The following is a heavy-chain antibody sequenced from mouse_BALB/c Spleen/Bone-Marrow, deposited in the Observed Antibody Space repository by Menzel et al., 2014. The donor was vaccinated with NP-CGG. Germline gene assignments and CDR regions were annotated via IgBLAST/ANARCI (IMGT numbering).Heavy chain of an antibody. CDR2: IWAGGST. CDR3: ASMITTAWFAY. J-gene: IGHJ3*01. Sequence: VNVVESGPGLVAPSQSLSIPCTVSGFSLTSYGVHWVRQPPGKGLEWLGVIWAGGSTNYNSALMSRLSISKDNSKSQVFLKMNSLQTDDTAMYYCASMITTAWFAYWGQGTLVTVSA. D-gene: IGHD2-4*01. V-gene: IGHV2-9*02. CDR1: GFSLTSYG.